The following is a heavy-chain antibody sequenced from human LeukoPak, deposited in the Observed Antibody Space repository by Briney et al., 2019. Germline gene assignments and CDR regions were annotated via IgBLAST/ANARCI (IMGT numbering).Heavy chain of an antibody. V-gene: IGHV4-59*08. CDR3: ARFGWVVPAAMFAFDY. D-gene: IGHD2-2*01. CDR2: IYYSGSN. J-gene: IGHJ4*02. CDR1: GGSISSYY. Sequence: SETLSLTCPVSGGSISSYYWSSIRQPPRKGLEWNGYIYYSGSNNYNPPLKSRVPITVETSKNHFSLKLSSVTAADTAVYYCARFGWVVPAAMFAFDYWGQGTLVTVSS.